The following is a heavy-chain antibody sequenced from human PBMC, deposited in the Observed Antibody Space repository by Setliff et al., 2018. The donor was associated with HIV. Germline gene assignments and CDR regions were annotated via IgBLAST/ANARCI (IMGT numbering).Heavy chain of an antibody. J-gene: IGHJ6*03. D-gene: IGHD7-27*01. V-gene: IGHV1-2*02. CDR3: ARDRTQQNWGSRGYYYMDV. CDR2: INPNSGDT. Sequence: VASVKVSCKSSGDTLTDYYMHWVRQAPGQGFEWMGWINPNSGDTNYAQKFQGRVTMTRDTSISTVYMELSGLRSDDTAVYYCARDRTQQNWGSRGYYYMDVWGNGTTVTSP. CDR1: GDTLTDYY.